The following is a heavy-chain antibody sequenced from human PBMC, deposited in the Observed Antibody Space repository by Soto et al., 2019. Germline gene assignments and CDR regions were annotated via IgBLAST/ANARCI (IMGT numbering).Heavy chain of an antibody. Sequence: GESLKISCKGSGYGFTSYWIGWVRQKPGKGLEWFGILYPGDSDTRYRPSYQGQVTISSDKSISTAYLHWISLKASDTAMYYCPSRRPYYEFWLGYFYNRFDPWGQGTLVTGSS. D-gene: IGHD3-3*01. V-gene: IGHV5-51*01. CDR3: PSRRPYYEFWLGYFYNRFDP. CDR1: GYGFTSYW. CDR2: LYPGDSDT. J-gene: IGHJ5*02.